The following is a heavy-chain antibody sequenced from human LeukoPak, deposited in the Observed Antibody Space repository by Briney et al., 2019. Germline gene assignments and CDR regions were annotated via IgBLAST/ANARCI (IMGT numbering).Heavy chain of an antibody. Sequence: GGSLRLSCAASGFTFSSYGMHWVRQAPGKGLERVAVIWYDGSNKYYADSVKGRFTISRDNSKNTLYLQMNSLRAEDTAVYYCARDRAAADYYYYGMDVWGQGTTVTVSS. CDR1: GFTFSSYG. V-gene: IGHV3-33*01. J-gene: IGHJ6*02. D-gene: IGHD2-15*01. CDR3: ARDRAAADYYYYGMDV. CDR2: IWYDGSNK.